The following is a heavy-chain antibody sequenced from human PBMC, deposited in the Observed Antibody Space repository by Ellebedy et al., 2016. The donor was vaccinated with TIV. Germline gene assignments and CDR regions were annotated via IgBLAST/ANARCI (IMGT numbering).Heavy chain of an antibody. CDR3: ARHWDYSNYEEHYYGMDV. J-gene: IGHJ6*02. CDR2: IYYSGST. V-gene: IGHV4-39*01. Sequence: SETLSLXXTVSGGSISSSSYYWGWIRQPPGKGLEWIGSIYYSGSTYYNPSLKSRVTISVDTSKYQFSLKLSSVTAADTAVYYCARHWDYSNYEEHYYGMDVWGQGTTVTVSS. CDR1: GGSISSSSYY. D-gene: IGHD4-11*01.